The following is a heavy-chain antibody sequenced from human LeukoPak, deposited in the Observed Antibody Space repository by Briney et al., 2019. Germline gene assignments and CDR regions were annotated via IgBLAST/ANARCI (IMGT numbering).Heavy chain of an antibody. CDR2: INLEGTEK. V-gene: IGHV3-7*03. CDR3: ARGGSYLSAFDI. J-gene: IGHJ3*02. D-gene: IGHD1-26*01. CDR1: GFTFSNAW. Sequence: LPGGSLRLSCAASGFTFSNAWMNWVRQAPGKGLEWVANINLEGTEKYYLNSVEDRFSISRDNAKNTLYLQMNSLRAEDTAVYYCARGGSYLSAFDIWGQGTMVTVSS.